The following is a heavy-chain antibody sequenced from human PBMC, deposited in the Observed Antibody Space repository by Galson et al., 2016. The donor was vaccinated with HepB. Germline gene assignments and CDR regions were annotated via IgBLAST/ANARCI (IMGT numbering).Heavy chain of an antibody. CDR1: GFTFSSYA. Sequence: LRLSCAASGFTFSSYAMHWVRQAPGKGLERVALISYDGSNKYYADSVKGRFTLSRDNSKNTLYLQMNSLRAEDTAVYYCARGGTPYDFWTTGAFDIWGQGTMVTVSS. V-gene: IGHV3-30-3*01. CDR3: ARGGTPYDFWTTGAFDI. J-gene: IGHJ3*02. CDR2: ISYDGSNK. D-gene: IGHD3-3*01.